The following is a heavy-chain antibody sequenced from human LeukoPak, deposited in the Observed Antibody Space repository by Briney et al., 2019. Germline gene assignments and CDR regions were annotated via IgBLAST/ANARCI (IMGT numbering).Heavy chain of an antibody. Sequence: GASVTVSCKASGYTFTSYHMHWVRQAPGQGLEWMGIIKSGDDGTIYAQKFQGRVAMTRDTSTSTVYMELSGLTSEDTAVYFCAREVPSAFWFDPWGQGTLVTVSS. D-gene: IGHD2-2*01. CDR1: GYTFTSYH. V-gene: IGHV1-46*01. CDR3: AREVPSAFWFDP. J-gene: IGHJ5*02. CDR2: IKSGDDGT.